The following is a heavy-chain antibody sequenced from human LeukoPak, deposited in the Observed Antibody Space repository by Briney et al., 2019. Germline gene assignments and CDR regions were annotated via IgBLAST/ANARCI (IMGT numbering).Heavy chain of an antibody. CDR3: ARTYGDYDDAFDI. V-gene: IGHV4-59*01. D-gene: IGHD4-17*01. Sequence: SETLSLTCTVSGGSISSYYWSWIRHPPGKGLEWIGYIYYSGSTNYNPSLKSRVTISVDTSKNQFSLKLSSVTAADTAVYYCARTYGDYDDAFDIWGQGTMVTVSS. CDR1: GGSISSYY. CDR2: IYYSGST. J-gene: IGHJ3*02.